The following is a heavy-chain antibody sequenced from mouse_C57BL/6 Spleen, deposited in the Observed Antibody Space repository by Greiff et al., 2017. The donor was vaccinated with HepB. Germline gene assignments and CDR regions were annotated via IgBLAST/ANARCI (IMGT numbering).Heavy chain of an antibody. D-gene: IGHD1-1*01. CDR3: AREDYGSSPYYFDY. Sequence: QVQLQQPGAELVRPGSSVKLSSKASGYTFTSYWMHWVKQRPIQGLEWIGNIDPSDSETPYNQKFKDKATLTVDKSSSTAYMQLSSLTSEDSAVYYCAREDYGSSPYYFDYWGQGTTLTVSS. CDR1: GYTFTSYW. J-gene: IGHJ2*01. CDR2: IDPSDSET. V-gene: IGHV1-52*01.